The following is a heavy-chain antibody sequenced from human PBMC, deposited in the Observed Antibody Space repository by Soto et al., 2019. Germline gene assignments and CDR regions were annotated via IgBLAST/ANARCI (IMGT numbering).Heavy chain of an antibody. CDR2: ISAYNGNT. CDR1: GYTFTSYG. CDR3: ARHAWIDLWSATFDY. V-gene: IGHV1-18*04. J-gene: IGHJ4*02. Sequence: AAVKVSCKASGYTFTSYGISWVRQAPGQGLEWMGWISAYNGNTNYAQKLQGRVTMTTDTSTSTAYMELRSLRSDDTAVYYCARHAWIDLWSATFDYWGQGTLVTGSS. D-gene: IGHD2-21*01.